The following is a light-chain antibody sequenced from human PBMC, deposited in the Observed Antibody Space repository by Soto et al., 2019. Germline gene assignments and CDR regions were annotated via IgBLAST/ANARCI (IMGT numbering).Light chain of an antibody. CDR3: QQYLSWPPT. CDR1: QSINGI. Sequence: EIVMTQSPATLSVSPGEGATLSCRASQSINGILAWYQQKPGQAPRLLMYVAYMRATGIPARFSGSGSGTEFTLTISSLQSEDFAVYYCQQYLSWPPTFGQGTKVEMK. V-gene: IGKV3-15*01. CDR2: VAY. J-gene: IGKJ1*01.